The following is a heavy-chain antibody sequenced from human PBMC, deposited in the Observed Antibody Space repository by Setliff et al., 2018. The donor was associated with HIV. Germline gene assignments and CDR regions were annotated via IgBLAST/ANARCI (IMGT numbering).Heavy chain of an antibody. D-gene: IGHD3-3*01. CDR1: GGSISSSNW. CDR3: ARGLSIFGVATPGFYSFMDV. CDR2: IYHSGST. V-gene: IGHV4-4*02. J-gene: IGHJ6*03. Sequence: KPSETLSLTCAVSGGSISSSNWWSWVRQPPGKGLEWIGEIYHSGSTNYNPSLKSRVTISVDKSKNQFSLKLSSVTAADTAVYYCARGLSIFGVATPGFYSFMDVWGKGTTVTVSS.